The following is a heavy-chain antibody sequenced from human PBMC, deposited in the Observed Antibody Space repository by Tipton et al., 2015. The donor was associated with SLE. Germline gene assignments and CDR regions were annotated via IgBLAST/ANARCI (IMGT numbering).Heavy chain of an antibody. J-gene: IGHJ3*02. Sequence: SLRLSCTASGFTFSSYSMNWVRQAPGKGLEWVSSISSSSSHIYYADSVKGRLTISRDNAKNSLYLQMNSLRVEDTAVYYCARDLGDPDAFDIWGQGTMVTVSS. CDR1: GFTFSSYS. CDR3: ARDLGDPDAFDI. D-gene: IGHD3-16*01. V-gene: IGHV3-21*01. CDR2: ISSSSSHI.